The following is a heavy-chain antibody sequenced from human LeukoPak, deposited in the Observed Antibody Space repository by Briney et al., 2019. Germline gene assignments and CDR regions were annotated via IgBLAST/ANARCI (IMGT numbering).Heavy chain of an antibody. D-gene: IGHD3-22*01. J-gene: IGHJ5*02. V-gene: IGHV1-18*01. CDR1: GYTFTSYG. Sequence: ASVKVSCKASGYTFTSYGISWVRQAPGQGLERMGWISAYNGNTNYAQKLQGRVTMTTDTSTSTAYMEPRSLRSDDTAVYYCARGDWEVVVSHFDPWGQGTLVTVSS. CDR3: ARGDWEVVVSHFDP. CDR2: ISAYNGNT.